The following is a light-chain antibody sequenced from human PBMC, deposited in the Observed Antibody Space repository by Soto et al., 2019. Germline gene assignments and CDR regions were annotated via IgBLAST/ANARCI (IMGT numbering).Light chain of an antibody. CDR3: TSHTGGGSLDV. V-gene: IGLV2-14*01. CDR1: RSDVGANHY. Sequence: QSALTQPASVSGSPGQSITISCTGTRSDVGANHYVSWYQQYPGEAPKVIIYEVTNRPSGVSNRFSGSKPDHTASLTISGLQAEDEADYYCTSHTGGGSLDVFGTGTKVTVL. CDR2: EVT. J-gene: IGLJ1*01.